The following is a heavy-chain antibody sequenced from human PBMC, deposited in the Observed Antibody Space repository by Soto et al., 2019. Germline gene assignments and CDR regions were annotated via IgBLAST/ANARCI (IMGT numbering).Heavy chain of an antibody. V-gene: IGHV1-69*13. CDR3: ARMGRDDILTGYYIRGNWFDP. CDR1: GGTFSSYA. Sequence: SVKVSCKASGGTFSSYAISWVRQAPGQGLEWMGGIIPIFGTANYAQKFQGRVTITADESTSTAYMELSSLRSEDTAVYYCARMGRDDILTGYYIRGNWFDPWGQGTLVTVSS. CDR2: IIPIFGTA. D-gene: IGHD3-9*01. J-gene: IGHJ5*02.